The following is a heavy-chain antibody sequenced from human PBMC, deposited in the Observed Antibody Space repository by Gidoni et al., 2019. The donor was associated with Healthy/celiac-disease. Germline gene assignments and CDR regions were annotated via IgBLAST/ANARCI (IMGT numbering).Heavy chain of an antibody. CDR2: IYYSGST. CDR1: GGSISSSSYY. V-gene: IGHV4-39*01. CDR3: ARLGYYDSSGYVFFDWFDP. J-gene: IGHJ5*02. Sequence: GGSISSSSYYWGWIRQPPGKGLEWIGSIYYSGSTYYNPSLKSRVTISVDTSKNQFSLNLSSVTAADTAVYYCARLGYYDSSGYVFFDWFDPWGQGTLVTVSS. D-gene: IGHD3-22*01.